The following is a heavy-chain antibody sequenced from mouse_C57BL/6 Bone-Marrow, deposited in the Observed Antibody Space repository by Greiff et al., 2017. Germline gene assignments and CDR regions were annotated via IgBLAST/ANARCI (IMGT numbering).Heavy chain of an antibody. D-gene: IGHD1-1*01. CDR1: GYTFTSYW. J-gene: IGHJ3*01. CDR2: INPSSGYT. CDR3: ARDGSSYGFAY. Sequence: QVQLQQSGAELAKPGASVKLSCKASGYTFTSYWMHWVQQRPGPGLEWIGYINPSSGYTKSKQKFKDKATLTADKSSSTAYMPLSSLTYEDSAVYYGARDGSSYGFAYWGQGTLVTVSA. V-gene: IGHV1-7*01.